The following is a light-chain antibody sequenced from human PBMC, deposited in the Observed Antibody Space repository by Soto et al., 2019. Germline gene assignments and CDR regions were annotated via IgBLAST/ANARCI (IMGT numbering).Light chain of an antibody. CDR1: TGAVASGHF. CDR2: DTS. J-gene: IGLJ2*01. Sequence: QAVVTQEPSLTVSPGGTVTLTCGSSTGAVASGHFPYWFQQKPGQAPRTLIYDTSNKHSWTPARFSGSLLGGKAALTLSGAQPEDEADYYCLLFDGDTRVFGGGTKLTVL. V-gene: IGLV7-46*01. CDR3: LLFDGDTRV.